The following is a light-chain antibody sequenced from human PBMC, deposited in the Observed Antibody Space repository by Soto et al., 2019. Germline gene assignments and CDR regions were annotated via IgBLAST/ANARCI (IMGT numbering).Light chain of an antibody. Sequence: QSVLTQPTSVSGSPRQSIAISCTGNPSDIGAYDYVSWYQQHPGKAPRLLIHGVRNRPPGISSRFSGSKSGLTASLTISGLQAEDEADYYFSSFTTSRLYVFGPGTKVTVL. J-gene: IGLJ1*01. V-gene: IGLV2-14*01. CDR3: SSFTTSRLYV. CDR2: GVR. CDR1: PSDIGAYDY.